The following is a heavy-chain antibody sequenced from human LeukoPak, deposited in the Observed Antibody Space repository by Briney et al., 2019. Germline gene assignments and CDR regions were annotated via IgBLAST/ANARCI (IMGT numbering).Heavy chain of an antibody. CDR2: IYHSGST. D-gene: IGHD1-26*01. J-gene: IGHJ5*02. Sequence: PSETLSLTCTVSGGSISSSSYYWGWIRQPPGKGLEWIGSIYHSGSTYYNPSLKSRVTISVDTSKNQFSLKLSSVTAADTAVYYCARSVFGGGSYSFDPWGQGTLVTVSS. CDR3: ARSVFGGGSYSFDP. V-gene: IGHV4-39*07. CDR1: GGSISSSSYY.